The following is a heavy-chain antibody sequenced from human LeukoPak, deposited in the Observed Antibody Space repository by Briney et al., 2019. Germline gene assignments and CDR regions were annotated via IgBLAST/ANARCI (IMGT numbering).Heavy chain of an antibody. V-gene: IGHV4-61*01. D-gene: IGHD5-24*01. CDR2: IYYSGST. CDR3: ARLESGLAAFDI. Sequence: PSETLSLTCTVSGYSISSGYYWGWIRQPPGKGLEWIGYIYYSGSTNYNPSLKSRVTISVDTSKNQFSLKLSSVTAADTAVYYCARLESGLAAFDIWGQGTMVTVSS. J-gene: IGHJ3*02. CDR1: GYSISSGYY.